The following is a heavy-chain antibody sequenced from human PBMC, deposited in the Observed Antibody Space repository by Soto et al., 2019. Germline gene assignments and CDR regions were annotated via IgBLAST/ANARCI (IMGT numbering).Heavy chain of an antibody. Sequence: ASETLSLTCAVSGGSISSSNWWGWVRQPPGKGLEWIGEIYHSGSTNYNPSLKSRVTISVDKSKNQFSLKLSSVTAADTAVYYCARYLITIFGVGGMDVWGQGTTVTVSS. J-gene: IGHJ6*02. V-gene: IGHV4-4*02. D-gene: IGHD3-3*01. CDR3: ARYLITIFGVGGMDV. CDR1: GGSISSSNW. CDR2: IYHSGST.